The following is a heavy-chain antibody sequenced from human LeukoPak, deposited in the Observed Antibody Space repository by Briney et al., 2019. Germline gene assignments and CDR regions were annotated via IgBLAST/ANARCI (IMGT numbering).Heavy chain of an antibody. CDR3: ARAAPYYYDSSGYSAFDS. Sequence: GGSLRLSCAASGFTFRSYSMHWVRQAPGKGLEWVSYISSTSSTIYYADSVKGRFTISRDNAKHSLYLQMNSLRDEDTAVYYCARAAPYYYDSSGYSAFDSWGQGTMVTVSA. V-gene: IGHV3-48*02. CDR2: ISSTSSTI. J-gene: IGHJ3*02. CDR1: GFTFRSYS. D-gene: IGHD3-22*01.